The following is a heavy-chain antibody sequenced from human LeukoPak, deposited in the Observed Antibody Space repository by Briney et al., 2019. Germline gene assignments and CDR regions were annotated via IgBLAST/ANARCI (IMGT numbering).Heavy chain of an antibody. CDR2: IYYSGST. CDR1: GGSISSSSYY. D-gene: IGHD3-10*01. V-gene: IGHV4-39*01. CDR3: ARPLWFGEFSDAFDI. Sequence: PSETLSLTCTVSGGSISSSSYYWGWIRQPPGKGLEWIGSIYYSGSTYYNPSLKSRVTISVDTSKNQFSLKLSSVTAADTAGYYCARPLWFGEFSDAFDIWGQGTMVTVSS. J-gene: IGHJ3*02.